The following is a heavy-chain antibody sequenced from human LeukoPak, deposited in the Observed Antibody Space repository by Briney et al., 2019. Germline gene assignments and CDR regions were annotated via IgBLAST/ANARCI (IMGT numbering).Heavy chain of an antibody. V-gene: IGHV3-23*01. CDR1: GGSISSYY. Sequence: ETLSLTCTVSGGSISSYYWSWVRQAPGKGLEWVSAISGSGGSTYYADSVKGRFTISRDNSKNTLYLQMNSLRAEDTAVYYCAKDPRKTRPLRFDYWGQGTLVTVSS. CDR2: ISGSGGST. CDR3: AKDPRKTRPLRFDY. J-gene: IGHJ4*02. D-gene: IGHD4-23*01.